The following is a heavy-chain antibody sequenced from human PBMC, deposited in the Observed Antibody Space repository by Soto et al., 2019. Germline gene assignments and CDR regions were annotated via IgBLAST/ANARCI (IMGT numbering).Heavy chain of an antibody. CDR3: ARAGPFYGSGSYYANNWFDP. CDR1: GGSISSYY. D-gene: IGHD3-10*01. V-gene: IGHV4-59*01. J-gene: IGHJ5*02. CDR2: IYYSGST. Sequence: SETLSLTCTVSGGSISSYYWSWIRQPPGKGLEWIGYIYYSGSTNYNPSLKSRVTISVDTSKNQFSLKLSSVTAADTAVYYCARAGPFYGSGSYYANNWFDPWGQGTLVTVS.